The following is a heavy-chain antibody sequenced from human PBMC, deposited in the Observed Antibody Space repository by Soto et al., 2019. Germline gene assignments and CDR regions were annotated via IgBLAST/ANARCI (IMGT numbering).Heavy chain of an antibody. CDR3: GMVGGGSGNFDY. V-gene: IGHV3-74*01. CDR2: INGDGSFT. CDR1: GFTFSNYW. D-gene: IGHD3-10*01. J-gene: IGHJ4*02. Sequence: EVQLVESGGGLVQPGGSLRLSCGASGFTFSNYWMHWVRQAPGEGLVWVSRINGDGSFTRFADSVKGRFTITRDNAKNALYLQMNSLRADDTAVYYCGMVGGGSGNFDYWGQGTLVTVSS.